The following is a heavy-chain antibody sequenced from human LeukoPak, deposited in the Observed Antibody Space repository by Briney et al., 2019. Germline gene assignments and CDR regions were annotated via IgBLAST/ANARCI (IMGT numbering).Heavy chain of an antibody. CDR3: ASNPPNTGDFYY. Sequence: ASVKVSCKPSGYTFTNLDINWLRQAPGQGLEWLGWMSPNSGDTGYAQKFQGRVSMTRDTSISTAYMELSSLRSEDTAVYYCASNPPNTGDFYYWGLGSLDTVSS. CDR1: GYTFTNLD. J-gene: IGHJ4*02. V-gene: IGHV1-8*01. D-gene: IGHD1-1*01. CDR2: MSPNSGDT.